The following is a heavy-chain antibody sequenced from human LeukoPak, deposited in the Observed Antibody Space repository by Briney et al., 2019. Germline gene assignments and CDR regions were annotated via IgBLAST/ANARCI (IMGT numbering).Heavy chain of an antibody. Sequence: SETLSLTCNVSGASVSSGSYYWSWIRQPPGKGLEWIGYIYYSGSTNYNPSLKSRVTISVDTSKNQFSLKLSSVTAADTAVYYCARTRDSGSYLYFDYWGQGTLVTVSS. D-gene: IGHD1-26*01. CDR3: ARTRDSGSYLYFDY. V-gene: IGHV4-61*01. CDR2: IYYSGST. CDR1: GASVSSGSYY. J-gene: IGHJ4*02.